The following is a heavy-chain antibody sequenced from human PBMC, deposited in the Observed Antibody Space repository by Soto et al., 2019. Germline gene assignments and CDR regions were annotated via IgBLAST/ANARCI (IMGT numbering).Heavy chain of an antibody. D-gene: IGHD3-9*01. CDR2: MYYRGST. CDR1: GGSVSSGSYY. J-gene: IGHJ4*02. Sequence: QVQLQESGPGLVKPSETLSLTCTVSGGSVSSGSYYWSWIRQPPGKGLEWVGSMYYRGSTNYNPSLKSRVTIAIDTSKNQFSLKLSSVTAADTAVYYCAREDGWRFRSTAYRKYYFDNWSQGTLVTVSS. V-gene: IGHV4-61*01. CDR3: AREDGWRFRSTAYRKYYFDN.